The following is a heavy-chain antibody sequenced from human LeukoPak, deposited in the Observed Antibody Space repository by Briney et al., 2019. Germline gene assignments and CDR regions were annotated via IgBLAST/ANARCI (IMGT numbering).Heavy chain of an antibody. CDR1: GGSISGYC. J-gene: IGHJ6*03. V-gene: IGHV4-59*01. CDR3: ARTSRTYYHYYMDV. CDR2: IYYSGST. Sequence: PSETLSLTCTVSGGSISGYCWSWIRQPPGKGLEWIGYIYYSGSTNYNPSLKSRVTISVDTSKNQFSLKLSSVTAADTAVYYCARTSRTYYHYYMDVWGKGTTVTVSS.